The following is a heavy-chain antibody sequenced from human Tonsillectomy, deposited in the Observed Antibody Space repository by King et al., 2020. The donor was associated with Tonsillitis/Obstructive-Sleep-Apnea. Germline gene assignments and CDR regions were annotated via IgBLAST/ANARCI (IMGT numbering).Heavy chain of an antibody. CDR1: GGSFSGYY. D-gene: IGHD2-15*01. CDR2: INHSGST. V-gene: IGHV4-34*01. Sequence: VQLQQWGAGLLKPSETLSLTCAVYGGSFSGYYWSWIRQPPGEGLEWIGEINHSGSTNYNPSLKSRVTISVDTSKNQFSLELSSVTAADTAVYYCARGDFLMVVAASNYYYYMDVWGKGTTVTVSS. J-gene: IGHJ6*03. CDR3: ARGDFLMVVAASNYYYYMDV.